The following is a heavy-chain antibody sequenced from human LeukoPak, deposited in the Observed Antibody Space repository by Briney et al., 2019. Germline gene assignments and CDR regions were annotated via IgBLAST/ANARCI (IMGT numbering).Heavy chain of an antibody. V-gene: IGHV3-21*01. CDR1: GFTFSSYS. CDR3: ARDSCTNGVCYVDY. CDR2: ISGSSIYI. Sequence: GGSLRLSCAASGFTFSSYSMNWVRQAPGKGLEWVSSISGSSIYIYYADSLKGRFTISRDNAKNSLYLQMNSLRAEDTAVYYCARDSCTNGVCYVDYWGQGTLVTVSS. J-gene: IGHJ4*02. D-gene: IGHD2-8*01.